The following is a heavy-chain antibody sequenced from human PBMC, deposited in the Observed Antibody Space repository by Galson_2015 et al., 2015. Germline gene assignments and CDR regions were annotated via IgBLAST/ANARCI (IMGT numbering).Heavy chain of an antibody. CDR1: GDTFSRYG. Sequence: SVKVSCKASGDTFSRYGISWGRQAPGQGLEWMGGIIPKFDTANYGDNFQGRVTLTADETSNTVYTALSSLRSDDTAVYFCGRGPLTPETPYYFYHMDVWGKGTTVTVSS. V-gene: IGHV1-69*13. D-gene: IGHD3-9*01. CDR2: IIPKFDTA. J-gene: IGHJ6*03. CDR3: GRGPLTPETPYYFYHMDV.